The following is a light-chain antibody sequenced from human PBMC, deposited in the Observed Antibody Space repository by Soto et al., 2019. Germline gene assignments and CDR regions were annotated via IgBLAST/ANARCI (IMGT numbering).Light chain of an antibody. V-gene: IGKV3-15*01. CDR1: NRVNTS. Sequence: EIVMTQSPAALSVSPGERATLSCKASNRVNTSVAFYQQRPGHAALLLIYDASTTATDKPARFSASGSGRELTLTLSSLQSEDCAVYYCQQRSKLHLPLGHGTKV. CDR3: QQRSKLHLP. J-gene: IGKJ1*01. CDR2: DAS.